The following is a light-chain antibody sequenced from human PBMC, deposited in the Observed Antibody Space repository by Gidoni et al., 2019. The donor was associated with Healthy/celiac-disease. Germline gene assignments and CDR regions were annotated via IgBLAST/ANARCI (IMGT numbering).Light chain of an antibody. Sequence: QSALTQPASVSGSPGQSITISCTGTSSDVGSYNLVSWYQQHPGKAPKLIIYEVSKRPSGVSNRFSGSKSGNTASLTISGLQAEDDAYYYCCSYAGSSTMFGGGTKLTVL. V-gene: IGLV2-23*02. CDR2: EVS. CDR3: CSYAGSSTM. J-gene: IGLJ3*02. CDR1: SSDVGSYNL.